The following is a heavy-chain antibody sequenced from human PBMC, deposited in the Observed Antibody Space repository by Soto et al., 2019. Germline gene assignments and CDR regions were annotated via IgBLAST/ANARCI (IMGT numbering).Heavy chain of an antibody. CDR2: ISGSGGST. D-gene: IGHD6-19*01. CDR1: VFTFYNYA. Sequence: GWSLRLSCTSSVFTFYNYAMRWVRQAPGKGLEWVSTISGSGGSTPYADSVKGRFIISRGNSDNTLYLQMNSLRAEDTAVYYCAKQAGYSSDPFDYWGQGILVTVSS. V-gene: IGHV3-23*01. CDR3: AKQAGYSSDPFDY. J-gene: IGHJ4*02.